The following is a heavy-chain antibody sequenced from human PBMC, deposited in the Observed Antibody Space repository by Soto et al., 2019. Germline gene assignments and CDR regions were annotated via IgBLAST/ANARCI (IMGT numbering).Heavy chain of an antibody. D-gene: IGHD4-17*01. Sequence: SETLSLTCSVSGGSVSDKTYYWSWIRQPPGKRLEWIGSVYYSGTTNYNPSLKSRVTISVDLSKNRFSLRLSSVTTADTALYYCARTTAVPNTLRSRYFFDYWGQGTLVRVSS. J-gene: IGHJ4*02. V-gene: IGHV4-61*01. CDR1: GGSVSDKTYY. CDR3: ARTTAVPNTLRSRYFFDY. CDR2: VYYSGTT.